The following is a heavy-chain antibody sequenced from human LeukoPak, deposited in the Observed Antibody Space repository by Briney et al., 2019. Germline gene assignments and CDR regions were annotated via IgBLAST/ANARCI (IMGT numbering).Heavy chain of an antibody. D-gene: IGHD3-16*01. CDR1: GLTFRSYG. J-gene: IGHJ4*02. V-gene: IGHV3-33*01. CDR2: IWYDGSNK. CDR3: ASDLGTRYFDY. Sequence: GGSLRLSCAVSGLTFRSYGMHWVRQAPGKGLEWVAVIWYDGSNKYYVDSVKGRFTISRDNSKKTLYLQMSNLRAEDTAVYYCASDLGTRYFDYWGRGILVTVSS.